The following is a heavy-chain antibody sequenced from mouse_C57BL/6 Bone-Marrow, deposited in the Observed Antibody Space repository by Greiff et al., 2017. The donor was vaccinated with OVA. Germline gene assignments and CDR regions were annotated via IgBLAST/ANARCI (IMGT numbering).Heavy chain of an antibody. CDR1: GFSLTSYG. CDR3: ARSTTVVATRYFDV. J-gene: IGHJ1*03. Sequence: VQGVESGPGLVAPSQSLSITCTVSGFSLTSYGVDWVRQSPGKGLEWLGAIWGVGSTNYNSALKSRLSISKDNSKSQVFLKMNSLQTDDTAMYDCARSTTVVATRYFDVWGTGTTVTVSS. V-gene: IGHV2-6*01. CDR2: IWGVGST. D-gene: IGHD1-1*01.